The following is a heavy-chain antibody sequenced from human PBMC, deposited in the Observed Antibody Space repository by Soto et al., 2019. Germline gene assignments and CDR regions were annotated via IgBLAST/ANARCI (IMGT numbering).Heavy chain of an antibody. V-gene: IGHV5-10-1*01. J-gene: IGHJ4*02. CDR1: GYSFTSYW. CDR2: IDPSDSYT. CDR3: ARTPLYYDILTGYFLDY. Sequence: PGESLKISCKGSGYSFTSYWISWVRQMPGKGLEWMGRIDPSDSYTNYSPSFQGHVTISADKSISTAYLQWSSLKASDTAMYYCARTPLYYDILTGYFLDYWGQGTLVTVSS. D-gene: IGHD3-9*01.